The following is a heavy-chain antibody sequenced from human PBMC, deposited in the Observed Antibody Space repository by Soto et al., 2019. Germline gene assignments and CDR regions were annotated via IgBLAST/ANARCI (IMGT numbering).Heavy chain of an antibody. CDR3: AIDFWSGYYRD. CDR1: GFTFSSYA. V-gene: IGHV3-30-3*01. J-gene: IGHJ4*02. CDR2: ISYDGSNK. Sequence: GGSLRLSCAASGFTFSSYAMHWVRQAPGKGLEWVAVISYDGSNKYYADSVKGRFTISRDNSKNTLYLQMNSLRAEDTAVYYFAIDFWSGYYRDWGQGTLVTVSS. D-gene: IGHD3-3*01.